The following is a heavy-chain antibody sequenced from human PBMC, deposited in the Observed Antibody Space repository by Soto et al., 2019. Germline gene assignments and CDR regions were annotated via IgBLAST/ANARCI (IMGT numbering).Heavy chain of an antibody. CDR2: FLASGGNT. D-gene: IGHD3-3*02. J-gene: IGHJ4*02. Sequence: APVKVSCKASGYSFFSYYVHWVRQAPGQGLEWMGRFLASGGNTDYAQRCRGRVSMTRDTSTTNTVSLELTSLTSDDTAVYYCARGGATIFGVIDSWGQGTRVIVSS. CDR1: GYSFFSYY. CDR3: ARGGATIFGVIDS. V-gene: IGHV1-46*01.